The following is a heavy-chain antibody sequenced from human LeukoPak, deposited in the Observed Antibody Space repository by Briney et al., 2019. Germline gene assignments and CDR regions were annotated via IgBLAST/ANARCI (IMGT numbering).Heavy chain of an antibody. Sequence: ASVKVSCKASGYTFTSYGISWVRQAPGQGLEWMGWISAYNGNTNYAQKLQGRVTMTTDTSTSTAYMDLRSLRSDDTAVYYCARRDYYYSYMDVWGKGTTVTVSS. J-gene: IGHJ6*03. CDR2: ISAYNGNT. CDR3: ARRDYYYSYMDV. CDR1: GYTFTSYG. V-gene: IGHV1-18*01.